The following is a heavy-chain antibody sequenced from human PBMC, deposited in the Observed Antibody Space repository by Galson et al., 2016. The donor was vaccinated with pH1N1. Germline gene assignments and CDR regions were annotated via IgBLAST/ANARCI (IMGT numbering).Heavy chain of an antibody. D-gene: IGHD2-21*01. CDR3: AKGPIESGRANWFDP. CDR2: ISSSGDNT. Sequence: SLRLSCAASGFTFSNYAMSWVRQAPGKGLEWVSGISSSGDNTYAADSVQGRFTISRDNSKNTLYLQVNSLRAEDTAVYYRAKGPIESGRANWFDPWGQGTRVTVSS. CDR1: GFTFSNYA. J-gene: IGHJ5*02. V-gene: IGHV3-23*01.